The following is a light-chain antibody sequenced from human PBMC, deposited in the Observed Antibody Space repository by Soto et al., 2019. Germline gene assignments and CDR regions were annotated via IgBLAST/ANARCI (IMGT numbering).Light chain of an antibody. CDR2: WAS. V-gene: IGKV4-1*01. J-gene: IGKJ2*01. Sequence: DIVMTQSPDSLAVSLGERATINCKSSQSVLYSSNNKNYLAWYQQKPGQPPKLLIYWASTRESGVPDRFSGSGSGIDFSLTISSLQAEDVAVYYCQHYYTTPRTFGQGTKLEIK. CDR1: QSVLYSSNNKNY. CDR3: QHYYTTPRT.